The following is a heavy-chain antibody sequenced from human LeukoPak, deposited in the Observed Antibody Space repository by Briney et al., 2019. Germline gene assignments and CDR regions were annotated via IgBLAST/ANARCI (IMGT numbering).Heavy chain of an antibody. Sequence: KSSETLSLTCSVSGGSISSSSYYWGWIRQPPGKGLEWIGSIYYSGSTYYNPSLKSRVTISVDTSKNQFSLKLSSVTAADTAVYYCARRADYGDNGGFDYWGQGTLVTVSS. V-gene: IGHV4-39*01. CDR3: ARRADYGDNGGFDY. CDR1: GGSISSSSYY. D-gene: IGHD4-17*01. J-gene: IGHJ4*02. CDR2: IYYSGST.